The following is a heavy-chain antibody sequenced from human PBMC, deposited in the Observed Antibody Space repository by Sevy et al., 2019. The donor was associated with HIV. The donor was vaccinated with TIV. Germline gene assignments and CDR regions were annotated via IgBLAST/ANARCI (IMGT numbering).Heavy chain of an antibody. V-gene: IGHV1-46*03. CDR2: INPSGGST. J-gene: IGHJ4*02. D-gene: IGHD6-19*01. CDR3: ASGSSGWYECDY. CDR1: GYTFTSYY. Sequence: ASVKVSCKASGYTFTSYYMHWVRQAPGQGLEWMGIINPSGGSTSYAQKFQGRVTMTRDTSTSTVYMELSSPRSEDTAVYYCASGSSGWYECDYWGQGTLVTVSS.